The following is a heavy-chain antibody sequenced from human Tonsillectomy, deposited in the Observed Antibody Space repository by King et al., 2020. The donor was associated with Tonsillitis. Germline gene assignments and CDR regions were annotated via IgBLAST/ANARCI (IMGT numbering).Heavy chain of an antibody. CDR2: IDHSGSA. CDR1: GGSLRHYY. Sequence: VQLQQWGAGLLKPSETLSLICGVDGGSLRHYYWTWIRQPPGKGLEWIGEIDHSGSATYNPSLKSRVTIPVDTSKDQFSLKLHSVTAADTAVYFCARGRGVTVRRRYFDLWGRGTPVTVSS. CDR3: ARGRGVTVRRRYFDL. V-gene: IGHV4-34*01. J-gene: IGHJ2*01. D-gene: IGHD2/OR15-2a*01.